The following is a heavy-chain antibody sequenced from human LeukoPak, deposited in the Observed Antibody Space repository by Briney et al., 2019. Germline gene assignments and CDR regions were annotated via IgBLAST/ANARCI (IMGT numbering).Heavy chain of an antibody. J-gene: IGHJ4*02. Sequence: SETLSLTCTVSGGSISGYYWNWVRQPPGKGLEWIGYIYYSGSTKYNPSLKSRVTTSVDTSKNQFSLKLSSVTAAYTAVYYCARRGYASSWSFDYWGQGTLVTVSS. CDR3: ARRGYASSWSFDY. D-gene: IGHD6-13*01. CDR1: GGSISGYY. CDR2: IYYSGST. V-gene: IGHV4-59*08.